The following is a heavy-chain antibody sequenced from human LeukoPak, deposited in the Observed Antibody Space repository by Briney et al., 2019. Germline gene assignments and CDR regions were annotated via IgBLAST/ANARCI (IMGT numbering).Heavy chain of an antibody. V-gene: IGHV1-24*01. Sequence: ASVKVSFTVSGYTLTELSTHWVRQAPGKGLEWMGGFDPEDGETIYAQKFQGRVTMTEDTSTDTAYMELSSLRSEDTAVYYCATGPSYSNFYYGMDVWGQGTTVTVSS. CDR2: FDPEDGET. CDR1: GYTLTELS. J-gene: IGHJ6*02. CDR3: ATGPSYSNFYYGMDV. D-gene: IGHD4-11*01.